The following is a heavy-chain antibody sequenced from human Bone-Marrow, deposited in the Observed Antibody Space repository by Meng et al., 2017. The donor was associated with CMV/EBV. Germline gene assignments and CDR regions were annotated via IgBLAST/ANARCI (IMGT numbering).Heavy chain of an antibody. CDR2: INSDGYST. Sequence: GGSLRLSCAASGSTFSSYWLHWVRQAPGKGLVWVSRINSDGYSTDYADSVEGRFTISRDNAKNTLYLQMNSLRAEDTAVYYCARDQLLYFDHWGQGTLVTVSS. V-gene: IGHV3-74*01. D-gene: IGHD2-2*01. CDR1: GSTFSSYW. J-gene: IGHJ4*02. CDR3: ARDQLLYFDH.